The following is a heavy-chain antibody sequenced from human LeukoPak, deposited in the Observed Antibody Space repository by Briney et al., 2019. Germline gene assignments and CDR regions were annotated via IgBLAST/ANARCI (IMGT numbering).Heavy chain of an antibody. D-gene: IGHD3-3*01. J-gene: IGHJ4*02. CDR1: GYTFTSYG. CDR2: ISAYNGNT. V-gene: IGHV1-18*01. CDR3: ARDIGSNTVNDFWSGIPGDY. Sequence: ASVKVSCKASGYTFTSYGISWVRQAPGQGLEWMGWISAYNGNTNYAQKLQGRVTMTTDTSTSTAYMELRSLRSDDTAVYYCARDIGSNTVNDFWSGIPGDYWGQGTLVTVSS.